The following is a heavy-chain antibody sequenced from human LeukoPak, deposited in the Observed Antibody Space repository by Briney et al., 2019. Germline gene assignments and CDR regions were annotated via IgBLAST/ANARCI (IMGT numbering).Heavy chain of an antibody. D-gene: IGHD1-26*01. CDR1: GFTFSSYG. J-gene: IGHJ6*02. CDR3: ASDGAYAMAV. CDR2: TNNDATRT. Sequence: GGSLRLSCEASGFTFSSYGMHWVRQAPGKGLVWVSHTNNDATRTTYADSVRGRFTISRDNAKNTVSLQMNSLRAEDTAVYYCASDGAYAMAVWGQGTTVTVSS. V-gene: IGHV3-74*01.